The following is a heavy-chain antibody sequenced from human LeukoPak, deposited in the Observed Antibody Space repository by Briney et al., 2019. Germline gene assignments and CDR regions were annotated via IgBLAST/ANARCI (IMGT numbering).Heavy chain of an antibody. V-gene: IGHV1-2*06. CDR2: INPNSGGT. D-gene: IGHD5-12*01. Sequence: ASVKVSCKASGYTFTGYYMHWVRQAPGRGLEWVGRINPNSGGTNYAQKFQGRVTMTRDTSISTAYMELSRLRSDDTAVYYCVRDKDSGYDFYYYYYYMDVWGKGTPVTVSS. J-gene: IGHJ6*03. CDR1: GYTFTGYY. CDR3: VRDKDSGYDFYYYYYYMDV.